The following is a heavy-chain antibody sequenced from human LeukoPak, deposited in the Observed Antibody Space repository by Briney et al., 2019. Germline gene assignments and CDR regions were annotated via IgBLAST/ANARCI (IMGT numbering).Heavy chain of an antibody. CDR3: AKDRYSSGWGAAFDI. D-gene: IGHD6-19*01. J-gene: IGHJ3*02. CDR1: GFTFSDSG. V-gene: IGHV3-30*18. Sequence: ERSLRLSCAASGFTFSDSGMHWVRQAPGKGLEWAALISYDGSNKYYADSVKGRFTISRSNSKNILYLQMNSLRPEDTAVYYCAKDRYSSGWGAAFDIWGQGTMVTVSS. CDR2: ISYDGSNK.